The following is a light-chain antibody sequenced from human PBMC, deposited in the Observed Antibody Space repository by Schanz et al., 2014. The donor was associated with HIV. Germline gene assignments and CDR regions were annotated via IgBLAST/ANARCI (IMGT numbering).Light chain of an antibody. CDR2: AAS. V-gene: IGKV1-17*01. Sequence: DIQMPQSPSSQSASVGDRVTITCRARQDIGNDLGWYQQKPGQAPKRLIYAASKLQSGVPSRFIGSGSGTEFTLTISSLQPEDFASYYCLQHNTYPLSFGQGTRLDIK. J-gene: IGKJ5*01. CDR1: QDIGND. CDR3: LQHNTYPLS.